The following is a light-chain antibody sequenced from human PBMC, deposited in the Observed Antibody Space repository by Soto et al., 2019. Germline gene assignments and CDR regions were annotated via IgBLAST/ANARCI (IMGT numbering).Light chain of an antibody. V-gene: IGLV2-14*01. CDR3: SSYTDSGSFVV. J-gene: IGLJ2*01. CDR1: SSDVATYNY. CDR2: EVR. Sequence: QSALTQPASLSGSPGQSITISCTGSSSDVATYNYVSWYQQHPGKAPKLIIYEVRNRPSGVSDRFSGSKSDNTASLTISGLQADDEAEYHCSSYTDSGSFVVFGGGTQLNVL.